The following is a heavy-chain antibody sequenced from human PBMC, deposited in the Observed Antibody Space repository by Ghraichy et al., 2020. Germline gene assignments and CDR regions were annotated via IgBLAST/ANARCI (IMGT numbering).Heavy chain of an antibody. D-gene: IGHD5-18*01. CDR3: ARAKGYSYGQMWGMEFDY. V-gene: IGHV4-34*01. Sequence: SETLSLTCAVYGGSFSGYYWSWIRQPPGKGLEWIGEINHSGSTNYNPSLKSRVTISVDTSKNQFSLKLSSVTAADTAVYYCARAKGYSYGQMWGMEFDYWGQGTLVTVSS. CDR2: INHSGST. CDR1: GGSFSGYY. J-gene: IGHJ4*02.